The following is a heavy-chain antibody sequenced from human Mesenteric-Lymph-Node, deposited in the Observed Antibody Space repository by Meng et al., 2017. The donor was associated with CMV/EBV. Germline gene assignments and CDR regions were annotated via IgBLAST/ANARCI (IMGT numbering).Heavy chain of an antibody. CDR2: INHSGST. CDR1: GGSFSGYY. J-gene: IGHJ4*02. CDR3: ARGSSYDILTGYFDY. D-gene: IGHD3-9*01. V-gene: IGHV4-34*01. Sequence: QGQFTQWGAGLLKPSETLSVTGAVYGGSFSGYYWNWIRQSPEKGLEWIGEINHSGSTTYNPSFTSRIIISVDTSTNQISLNMSSVTAADTAVYYCARGSSYDILTGYFDYWGQGAGSPSPQ.